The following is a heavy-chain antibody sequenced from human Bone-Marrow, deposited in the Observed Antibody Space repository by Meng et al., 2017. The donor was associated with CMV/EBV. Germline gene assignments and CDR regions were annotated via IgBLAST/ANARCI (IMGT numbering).Heavy chain of an antibody. CDR2: IYYSGST. V-gene: IGHV4-30-4*08. D-gene: IGHD3-22*01. J-gene: IGHJ4*02. Sequence: QGHRPEPAPGLVKPSQTLPLPCTVSGGSIRSGDYYWSWIRQPPGKGLEWIGYIYYSGSTYYNPSLKSRVTISVDTSKNQFSLKLSSVTAADTAVYYCARWAYYYDSSGLDYWGQGTLVTVSS. CDR1: GGSIRSGDYY. CDR3: ARWAYYYDSSGLDY.